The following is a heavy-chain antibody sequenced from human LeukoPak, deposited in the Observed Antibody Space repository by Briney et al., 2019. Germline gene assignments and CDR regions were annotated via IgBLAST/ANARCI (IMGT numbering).Heavy chain of an antibody. Sequence: GASVKVSCKVSGYTLTELSMHWVRQAPGKGLEWMGGFDPEDGETICAQKFQGGVTMTEDTSTDTAYMELSSLRSEDTAVYYCARDQGYYGSGSYFSYYYGMDVWGQGTTVTVSS. CDR3: ARDQGYYGSGSYFSYYYGMDV. D-gene: IGHD3-10*01. V-gene: IGHV1-24*01. CDR2: FDPEDGET. CDR1: GYTLTELS. J-gene: IGHJ6*02.